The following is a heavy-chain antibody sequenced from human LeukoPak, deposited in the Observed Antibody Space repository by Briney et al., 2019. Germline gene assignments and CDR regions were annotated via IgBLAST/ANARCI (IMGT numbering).Heavy chain of an antibody. D-gene: IGHD2-2*01. V-gene: IGHV4-39*02. Sequence: PSETLSLTCTVSGGSISSSTYYWGWVRQPPGKGLEWIGSVSYSGTTYYNTSLRSRVTISIDTSRNQFSPKLTSVTAADTAVYYCARETPAVRNNCFDPWGQGTLVTVSS. J-gene: IGHJ5*02. CDR2: VSYSGTT. CDR3: ARETPAVRNNCFDP. CDR1: GGSISSSTYY.